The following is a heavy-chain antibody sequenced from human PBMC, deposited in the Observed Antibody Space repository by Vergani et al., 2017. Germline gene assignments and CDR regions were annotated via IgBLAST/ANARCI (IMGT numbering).Heavy chain of an antibody. Sequence: EVQLVESGGGLVQPGGSLRLSCAASGFTFSSYSMNWVRQAPGKGLEWVSAISGSGGSTYYADSVKGRFTISRDNSKNTLYLQMNSRRAEDTAVYYCAKNPLGYCSSTSCYTWYYYYYYYMDVWGKGTTVTVSS. CDR1: GFTFSSYS. CDR3: AKNPLGYCSSTSCYTWYYYYYYYMDV. J-gene: IGHJ6*03. CDR2: ISGSGGST. D-gene: IGHD2-2*02. V-gene: IGHV3-23*04.